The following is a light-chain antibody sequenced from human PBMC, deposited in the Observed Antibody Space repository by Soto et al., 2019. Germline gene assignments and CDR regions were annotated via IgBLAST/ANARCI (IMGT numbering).Light chain of an antibody. J-gene: IGKJ2*01. CDR3: QQYGSSPPYT. CDR2: GSS. CDR1: QSVSNNY. V-gene: IGKV3-20*01. Sequence: EVVLTQSPGTLSLSPGEIATLSCRSSQSVSNNYLAWYQQKPGQAPSLLIIGSSDRATCIPDMFSGSGSGTDFTITMSRLEPEDFALYYCQQYGSSPPYTFGQGTKLEIK.